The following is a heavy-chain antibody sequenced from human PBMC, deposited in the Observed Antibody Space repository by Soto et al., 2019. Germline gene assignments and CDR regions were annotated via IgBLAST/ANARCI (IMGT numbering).Heavy chain of an antibody. J-gene: IGHJ4*02. V-gene: IGHV5-51*01. Sequence: GESLKISCQGSGYRFTSSWIGWVRHMPGKGLEWLRNVYPSDSDVRYSPSFEGRVTISADNAINTAYLHLLNLKASDTAIYSCTKGATSYFDSWGQGTRLTVSS. CDR1: GYRFTSSW. CDR2: VYPSDSDV. CDR3: TKGATSYFDS. D-gene: IGHD3-16*01.